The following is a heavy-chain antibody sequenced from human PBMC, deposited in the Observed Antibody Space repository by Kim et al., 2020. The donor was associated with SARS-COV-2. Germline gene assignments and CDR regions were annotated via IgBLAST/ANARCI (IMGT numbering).Heavy chain of an antibody. CDR2: IWYDGSNK. CDR3: ARDGGEDAFDI. J-gene: IGHJ3*02. CDR1: GFTFSSYG. V-gene: IGHV3-33*01. Sequence: GGSLRLSCAASGFTFSSYGMHWVRQAPGKGLEWVAVIWYDGSNKYYADSVKGRFTISRDNSKNTLYLQMNSLRAEDTAVYYCARDGGEDAFDIWGQGTMVTVSS. D-gene: IGHD3-16*01.